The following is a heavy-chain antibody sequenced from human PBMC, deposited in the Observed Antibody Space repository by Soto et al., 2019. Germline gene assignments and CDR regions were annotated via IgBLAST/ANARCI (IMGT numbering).Heavy chain of an antibody. Sequence: PSETLSLTCTVSGGSISSYYWTWIRQPPGKGLEWIGFMYNSGSTHYNPSLKSRVTISLDTSKNQFSLNLRSVTAADTAVYYCASKFGELLADAFDIWGQGTMVTVSS. V-gene: IGHV4-59*12. CDR1: GGSISSYY. D-gene: IGHD3-10*01. CDR2: MYNSGST. CDR3: ASKFGELLADAFDI. J-gene: IGHJ3*02.